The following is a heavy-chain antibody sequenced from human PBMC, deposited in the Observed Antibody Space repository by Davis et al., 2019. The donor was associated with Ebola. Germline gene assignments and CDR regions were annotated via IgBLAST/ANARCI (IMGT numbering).Heavy chain of an antibody. Sequence: ASVKVSCKASGYPFTDFAINWFRQAPGQRFEWLGWITTNTASPTYARGFSERFVFSLDTSVNTAFLQINNLRAEDTAIYYCARGMGELALNWGQGTLVSVSS. CDR1: GYPFTDFA. V-gene: IGHV7-4-1*02. D-gene: IGHD3-16*01. CDR3: ARGMGELALN. J-gene: IGHJ4*02. CDR2: ITTNTASP.